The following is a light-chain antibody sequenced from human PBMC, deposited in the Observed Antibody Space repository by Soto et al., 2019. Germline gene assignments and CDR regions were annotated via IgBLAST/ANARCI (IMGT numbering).Light chain of an antibody. V-gene: IGKV3-15*01. Sequence: IVMTQSPATLADSPGETVTLSCRASQSLSGNLAWYQQKPGQAPRLLIFRASTRATGVPARFSGRGSGTEFTLTISGLQSEDFAVYYCQQYSKWPPWTVGPGTKVDIK. CDR3: QQYSKWPPWT. CDR2: RAS. J-gene: IGKJ1*01. CDR1: QSLSGN.